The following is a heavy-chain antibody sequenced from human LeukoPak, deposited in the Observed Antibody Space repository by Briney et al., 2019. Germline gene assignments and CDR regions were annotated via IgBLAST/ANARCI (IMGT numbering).Heavy chain of an antibody. Sequence: ITIYYADSVKGRFTISRDNATKSLYLQMNSLRAEDTAVYYCARGGQGYDFWSGPSNAFDIWGQGTMVTVSS. V-gene: IGHV3-48*03. CDR2: ITI. D-gene: IGHD3-3*01. J-gene: IGHJ3*02. CDR3: ARGGQGYDFWSGPSNAFDI.